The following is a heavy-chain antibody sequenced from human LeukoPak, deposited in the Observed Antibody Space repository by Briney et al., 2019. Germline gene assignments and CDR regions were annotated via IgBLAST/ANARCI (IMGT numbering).Heavy chain of an antibody. D-gene: IGHD3-22*01. CDR2: ISGSGGST. Sequence: PGGSLRLFCAASVFTFSNYAMSWVRQAPGKGLEWVSAISGSGGSTYYADSVKGRFTISRDNSKNTLYLQMNSLRAEDTALYYCAKEADSSGYYYVDWYFDLWGRGTLVTVSS. CDR1: VFTFSNYA. CDR3: AKEADSSGYYYVDWYFDL. V-gene: IGHV3-23*01. J-gene: IGHJ2*01.